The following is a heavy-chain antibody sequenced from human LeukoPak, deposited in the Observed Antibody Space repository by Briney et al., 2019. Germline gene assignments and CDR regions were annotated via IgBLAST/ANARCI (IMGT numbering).Heavy chain of an antibody. Sequence: GGSLRLSCAASGFTFSSYGMNWVRQAPGKGLEWVSGITGRGESTYYAGSVKGRFAISRDNSKNTLYLQMNSLRAEDTAVYYCAKDIWFGELMGYFDYWGQGTLVTVSS. CDR1: GFTFSSYG. V-gene: IGHV3-23*01. CDR3: AKDIWFGELMGYFDY. D-gene: IGHD3-10*01. CDR2: ITGRGEST. J-gene: IGHJ4*02.